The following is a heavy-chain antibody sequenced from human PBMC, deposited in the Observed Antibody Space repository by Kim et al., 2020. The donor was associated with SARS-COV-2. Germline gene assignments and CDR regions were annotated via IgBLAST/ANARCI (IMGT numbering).Heavy chain of an antibody. CDR1: GGSISSGGYY. CDR3: ARASMVQGVMSLYYYYGMDA. Sequence: SETLSLTCTVSGGSISSGGYYWSWIRQHPGKGLEWIGYIYYSGSTYYNPSLKSRVTISVDTSKNQFSLKLSSVTAADTAVYYCARASMVQGVMSLYYYYGMDAWGQGTTVTVSS. D-gene: IGHD3-10*01. J-gene: IGHJ6*02. CDR2: IYYSGST. V-gene: IGHV4-31*02.